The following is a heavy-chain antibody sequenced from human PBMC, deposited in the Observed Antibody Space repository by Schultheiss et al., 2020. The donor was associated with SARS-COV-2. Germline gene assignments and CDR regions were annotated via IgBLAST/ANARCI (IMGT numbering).Heavy chain of an antibody. Sequence: SETLSLTCTVSGGSISSYYWGWIRQPPGKGLEWIGRIYTSGSTNYNPSLKSRVTISVDTSKNQFSLNLDSVTAADTAVYYCARVSLRGSDYWGQGTLVTVSS. D-gene: IGHD3-10*01. CDR1: GGSISSYY. CDR2: IYTSGST. J-gene: IGHJ4*02. CDR3: ARVSLRGSDY. V-gene: IGHV4-4*07.